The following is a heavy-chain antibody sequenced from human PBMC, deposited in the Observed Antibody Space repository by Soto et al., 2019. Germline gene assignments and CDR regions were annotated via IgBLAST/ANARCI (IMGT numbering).Heavy chain of an antibody. CDR3: ARLSVTTYLGEFDY. J-gene: IGHJ4*02. V-gene: IGHV3-66*04. CDR2: IYSGGST. D-gene: IGHD4-17*01. CDR1: GFTVSSNY. Sequence: EVQLVESGGGLVQPGGSLRLSCAASGFTVSSNYMSWVRQAPGKGLEWVSVIYSGGSTYYADSVKGRFTISRDNSKNTLYLQMNSLRAEDTAVYYCARLSVTTYLGEFDYWGQGTLVTVSS.